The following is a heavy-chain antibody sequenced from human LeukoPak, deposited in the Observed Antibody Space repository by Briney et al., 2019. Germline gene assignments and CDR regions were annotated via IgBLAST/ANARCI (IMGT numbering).Heavy chain of an antibody. CDR2: ISYDGSNK. J-gene: IGHJ4*02. CDR1: GFTFSSYA. D-gene: IGHD5-12*01. V-gene: IGHV3-30-3*02. Sequence: GGSLRLSCAASGFTFSSYAMHWVRQAPGKGLEWVAVISYDGSNKYYADSVKGRFTISRDNSKNTLYLQMNSLRAEDTAVYYCAKSPRSGYVPYFDYWGQGMLVTVSS. CDR3: AKSPRSGYVPYFDY.